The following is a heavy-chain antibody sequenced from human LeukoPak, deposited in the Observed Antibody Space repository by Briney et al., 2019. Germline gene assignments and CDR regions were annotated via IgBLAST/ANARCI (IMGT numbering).Heavy chain of an antibody. J-gene: IGHJ4*02. CDR1: GFRFASYW. D-gene: IGHD2-15*01. V-gene: IGHV5-51*01. CDR2: IYPGDSDT. CDR3: ARLVVAAYFDY. Sequence: GESLKISCKGSGFRFASYWIGWVRQMPGKGLEWMGIIYPGDSDTRYSPSFQGQVTISADKSISTAYLQWSSLKASDTAMYYRARLVVAAYFDYWGQGTLVTVSS.